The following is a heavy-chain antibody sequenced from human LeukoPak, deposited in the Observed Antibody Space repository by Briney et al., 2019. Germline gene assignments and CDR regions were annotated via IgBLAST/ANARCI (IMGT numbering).Heavy chain of an antibody. CDR1: GGSISSSSYY. CDR3: ARFFYYVASRPPC. J-gene: IGHJ4*02. D-gene: IGHD3-10*02. V-gene: IGHV4-39*01. CDR2: IYYSGST. Sequence: SETLSLTCTVSGGSISSSSYYWGWIRQSPGKGLEWIGNIYYSGSTYYNPSLKSRVSLSIDTSMNQFSLKVNSLAVADTAVYYCARFFYYVASRPPCCGQGTLVAASS.